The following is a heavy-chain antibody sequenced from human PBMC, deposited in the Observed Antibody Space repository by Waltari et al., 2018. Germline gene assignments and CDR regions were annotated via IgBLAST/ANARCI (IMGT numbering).Heavy chain of an antibody. D-gene: IGHD4-17*01. V-gene: IGHV4-39*01. Sequence: QLQLQESGPGLVKPSETLSLTCTVSGGSISSSSYYWGGTRQPPGKGLEWIGSIYYSGSTYYNPSLKSRVTISVDTSKNQFSLKLSSVTAADTAVYYCARPYGDYQVFDYWGQGTLVTVSS. CDR3: ARPYGDYQVFDY. CDR1: GGSISSSSYY. CDR2: IYYSGST. J-gene: IGHJ4*02.